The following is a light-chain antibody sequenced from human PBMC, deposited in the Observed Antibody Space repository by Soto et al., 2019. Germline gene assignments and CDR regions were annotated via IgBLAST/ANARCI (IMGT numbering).Light chain of an antibody. CDR3: QQYGSSPIT. CDR1: QSVSSY. Sequence: ESVLPLSPATLSLSPGERATLSCRASQSVSSYLAWYQQKPGQAPRLLIYDASNRATGIPARFSGSGSGTDFTLTISSLEPEDFAVYYCQQYGSSPITFGQGTRLEIK. CDR2: DAS. J-gene: IGKJ5*01. V-gene: IGKV3-11*01.